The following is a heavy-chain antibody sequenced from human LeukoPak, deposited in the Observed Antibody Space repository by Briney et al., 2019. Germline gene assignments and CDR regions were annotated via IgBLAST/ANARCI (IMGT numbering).Heavy chain of an antibody. Sequence: GGSLRLSCAGSGFTFSSYDMNWVRQAPGKGLEWVSYISSSGTYIYYADSVKGRFTISRDNAKNSLYLQMNGLRAEDTAVYYCARAGMTTVVFDYWGQGTLVTVSS. CDR2: ISSSGTYI. V-gene: IGHV3-21*01. CDR1: GFTFSSYD. CDR3: ARAGMTTVVFDY. J-gene: IGHJ4*02. D-gene: IGHD4-23*01.